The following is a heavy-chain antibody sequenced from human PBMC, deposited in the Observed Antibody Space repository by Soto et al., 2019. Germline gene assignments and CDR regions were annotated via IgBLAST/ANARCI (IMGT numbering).Heavy chain of an antibody. J-gene: IGHJ4*02. CDR3: ARGWNDFPH. CDR1: GDTFSSYV. V-gene: IGHV1-69*01. CDR2: IIPISGTA. Sequence: QVQLVQSGAEVKKPGSSVKVSCRASGDTFSSYVISWVRQAPGQGLECMGGIIPISGTANYAPNFQGRVTMTADESTTTAYMELSSLRSEDTAVYYCARGWNDFPHWGQGTLVTVSS. D-gene: IGHD1-1*01.